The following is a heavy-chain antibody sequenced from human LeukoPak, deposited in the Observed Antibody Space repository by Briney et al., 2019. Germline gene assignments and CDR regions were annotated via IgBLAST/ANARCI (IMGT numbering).Heavy chain of an antibody. CDR1: GGSISSYY. CDR2: IYYSGST. Sequence: SETLSLTCTVSGGSISSYYWSWIRQPPGKGLEWIGYIYYSGSTNYNPSLKSRVTISVDTSKNQFSLKLSSATAADTAVYYCARMRYYDFWSGYPHYYYGMDVWGQGTTVTVSS. CDR3: ARMRYYDFWSGYPHYYYGMDV. D-gene: IGHD3-3*01. V-gene: IGHV4-59*01. J-gene: IGHJ6*02.